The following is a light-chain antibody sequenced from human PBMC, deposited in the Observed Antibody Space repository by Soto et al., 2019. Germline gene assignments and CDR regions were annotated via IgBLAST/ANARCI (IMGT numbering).Light chain of an antibody. V-gene: IGLV4-69*01. CDR1: SGHSSYS. CDR3: QTWGTGFQV. J-gene: IGLJ2*01. Sequence: QLVLTQSPSASVSLGASVKLTCTLSSGHSSYSIAWHQQQPEKGPRYLMKLNSDGSHRKGDGIPDRFSGSSSGAERHLTISSLQSEDEADYYCQTWGTGFQVFGGGTQLTVL. CDR2: LNSDGSH.